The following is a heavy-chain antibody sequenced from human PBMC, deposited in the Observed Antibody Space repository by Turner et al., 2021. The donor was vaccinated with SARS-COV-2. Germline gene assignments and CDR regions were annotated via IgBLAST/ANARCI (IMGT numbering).Heavy chain of an antibody. D-gene: IGHD2-21*01. CDR3: ARRQLGWGLIDY. CDR2: INPNSGGT. Sequence: QVQLVQSGAEVKKPGASVKFSCKASGYTFTGYYMHWVRQAPGQGREWMGWINPNSGGTSYAQEFQGRVTMTRETSISTAYMELSRLRSDDTAVYYCARRQLGWGLIDYWGQGTLVTVSS. J-gene: IGHJ4*02. V-gene: IGHV1-2*02. CDR1: GYTFTGYY.